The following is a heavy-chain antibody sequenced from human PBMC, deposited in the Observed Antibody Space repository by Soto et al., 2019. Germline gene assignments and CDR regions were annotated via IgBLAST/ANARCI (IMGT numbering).Heavy chain of an antibody. D-gene: IGHD1-26*01. J-gene: IGHJ4*02. CDR2: IYYSGST. V-gene: IGHV4-39*01. CDR1: GGSISSSSYY. Sequence: SETLSLTCTVSGGSISSSSYYWGWIRQPPGKGLEWIGSIYYSGSTYYNPSLKSRVTISVDTSKNQFSLKLSSVTAADTAVYYCARRTGAGAFDYWGQGTLVTVSS. CDR3: ARRTGAGAFDY.